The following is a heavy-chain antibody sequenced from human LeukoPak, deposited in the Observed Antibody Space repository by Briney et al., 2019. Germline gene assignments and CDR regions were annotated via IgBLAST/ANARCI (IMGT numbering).Heavy chain of an antibody. D-gene: IGHD2/OR15-2a*01. CDR3: ARGGNRIPFDP. CDR1: GGSISGYY. Sequence: PSETLSLTCTVSGGSISGYYWSWIRQPAGKGLEWIGQIYSSGSTYYNPSLKSRLTMSGDTSKNQFSLKLSSVTAADTAVYYCARGGNRIPFDPWGQGTLVTVSS. V-gene: IGHV4-4*07. CDR2: IYSSGST. J-gene: IGHJ5*02.